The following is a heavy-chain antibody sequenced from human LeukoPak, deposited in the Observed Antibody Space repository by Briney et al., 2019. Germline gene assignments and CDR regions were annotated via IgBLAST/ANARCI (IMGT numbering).Heavy chain of an antibody. V-gene: IGHV4-39*07. J-gene: IGHJ6*02. Sequence: ASETLSLTCTVSGGSISSSSYYWGWIRQPPGKGLEWIGSIYYSGSTYYNPSLKSRVTISVDTSKNQFSLKLSSVTAADTAVYYCARVPKGSSGWSLLYGMDVWGQGTTVTVSS. CDR3: ARVPKGSSGWSLLYGMDV. CDR2: IYYSGST. D-gene: IGHD6-19*01. CDR1: GGSISSSSYY.